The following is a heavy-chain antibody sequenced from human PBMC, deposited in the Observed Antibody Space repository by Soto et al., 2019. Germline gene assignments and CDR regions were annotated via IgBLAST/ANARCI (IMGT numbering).Heavy chain of an antibody. CDR1: VFTFSSYG. V-gene: IGHV3-30*18. Sequence: GRSLRLSCSASVFTFSSYGMHWVRQAPGKGLEWVAVISYDGSNKYYADSVKGRFTISRDNSKNTLYLQMNSLRAEDTAVYYCAKDITMVRGVLPYWGQGTLVTVSS. D-gene: IGHD3-10*01. J-gene: IGHJ4*02. CDR2: ISYDGSNK. CDR3: AKDITMVRGVLPY.